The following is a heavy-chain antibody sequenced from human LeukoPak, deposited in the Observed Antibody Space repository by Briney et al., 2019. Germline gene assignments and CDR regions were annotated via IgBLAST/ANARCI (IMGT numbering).Heavy chain of an antibody. Sequence: SETLSLTCAVYGGSLSDYYWSWIRQPPGKGLEWVGEINHSGSTNYNPSLKSRVTISLDTSKNQFSLKLSSVTAADTAVYYCASQVRLERRYYYYYMDVWDKGTTVTVSS. CDR3: ASQVRLERRYYYYYMDV. J-gene: IGHJ6*03. V-gene: IGHV4-34*01. CDR2: INHSGST. D-gene: IGHD1-1*01. CDR1: GGSLSDYY.